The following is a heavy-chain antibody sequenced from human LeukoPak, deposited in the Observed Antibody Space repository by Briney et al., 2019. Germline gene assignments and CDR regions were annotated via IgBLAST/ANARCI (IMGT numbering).Heavy chain of an antibody. CDR1: GFTFSSYG. J-gene: IGHJ3*02. D-gene: IGHD3-22*01. CDR3: AKDLRNFGGYYFNDAFDI. Sequence: GGSLRLSCAASGFTFSSYGMHWVRQAPGKGLEWVAFIRYDGSNKYYADSVKGRFTISRDNSKNTLYLQMNSLRAEDTAVYYCAKDLRNFGGYYFNDAFDIWGQGTMVTVSS. CDR2: IRYDGSNK. V-gene: IGHV3-30*02.